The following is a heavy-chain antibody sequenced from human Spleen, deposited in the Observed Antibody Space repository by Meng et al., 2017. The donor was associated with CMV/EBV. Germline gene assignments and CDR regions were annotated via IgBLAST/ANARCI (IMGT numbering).Heavy chain of an antibody. CDR2: IHYIGSV. D-gene: IGHD1-1*01. CDR1: GGSISSSTYY. J-gene: IGHJ6*02. V-gene: IGHV4-39*07. CDR3: AREMGDWNDPYGMDV. Sequence: SETLSLTCTVSGGSISSSTYYWGWIRQSPGKGLEWIGSIHYIGSVYSNPSLKSRITISVDTSENQFSLKLRSVTAADTAVYYCAREMGDWNDPYGMDVWGQGTTVTVSS.